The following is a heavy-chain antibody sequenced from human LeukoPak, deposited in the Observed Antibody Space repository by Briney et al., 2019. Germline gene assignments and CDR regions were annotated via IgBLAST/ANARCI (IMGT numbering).Heavy chain of an antibody. CDR2: ISSSSYI. CDR3: ARSSSWLRNWFDP. D-gene: IGHD6-13*01. CDR1: GFTFSSYS. Sequence: GGSLRLSCAASGFTFSSYSMNWVRQAPGKGLEWVSSISSSSYIYYADSVKGRFTISRDNAKNSLYLQMNSLRAEDTAVYYCARSSSWLRNWFDPWGQGTLVTVSS. J-gene: IGHJ5*02. V-gene: IGHV3-21*01.